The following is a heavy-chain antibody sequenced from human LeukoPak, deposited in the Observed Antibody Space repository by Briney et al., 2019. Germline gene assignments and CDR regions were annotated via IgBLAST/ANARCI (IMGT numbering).Heavy chain of an antibody. CDR3: ARGDSSGYYYYYYFDY. CDR2: IIPIFGTA. D-gene: IGHD3-22*01. Sequence: ASVKVPCKASGGTFSSYAISWVRQAPGQGLEWMGGIIPIFGTANYAQKFQGRVTITADESTSTAYMELSSLRSEDTAVYYCARGDSSGYYYYYYFDYWGQGTLVTVSS. CDR1: GGTFSSYA. J-gene: IGHJ4*02. V-gene: IGHV1-69*01.